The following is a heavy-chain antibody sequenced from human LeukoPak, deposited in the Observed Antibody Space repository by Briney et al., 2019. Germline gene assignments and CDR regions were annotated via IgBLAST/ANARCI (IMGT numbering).Heavy chain of an antibody. CDR1: GGPISSYY. CDR2: IYYSGST. J-gene: IGHJ5*02. D-gene: IGHD6-6*01. Sequence: KTSETLSLTCTVSGGPISSYYWSWIRQPPGKGLEWIGYIYYSGSTNYYPSLKSRVTISVDTSKNQFSLKLSSVTAADTAVYYCASTFSSSSSPTWFDPWGQGTLVTVSP. V-gene: IGHV4-59*01. CDR3: ASTFSSSSSPTWFDP.